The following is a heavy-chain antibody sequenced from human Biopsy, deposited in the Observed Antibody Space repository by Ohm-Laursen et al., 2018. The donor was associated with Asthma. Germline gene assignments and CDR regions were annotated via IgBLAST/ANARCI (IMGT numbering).Heavy chain of an antibody. CDR2: IYSGGTS. CDR1: GFTVSRDH. D-gene: IGHD3-22*01. CDR3: ARGDSSNWSHYYFDY. J-gene: IGHJ4*02. V-gene: IGHV3-53*01. Sequence: SLRLSCSASGFTVSRDHMFWVRQAPGKGLEWVSVIYSGGTSHTADSVRGRFTISRDYSKNTLYLQMHSLRAEDTAVYYCARGDSSNWSHYYFDYWGQGTLVTVSS.